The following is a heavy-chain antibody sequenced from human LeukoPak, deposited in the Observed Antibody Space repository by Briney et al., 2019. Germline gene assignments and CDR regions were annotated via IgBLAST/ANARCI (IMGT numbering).Heavy chain of an antibody. CDR1: GGSFSGYY. Sequence: SETLSLTCAVYGGSFSGYYWSWIRQPPGKGLEWIGEINHSGSTNYNPSLKSRVTISVDTSKNQFSLKLSSVTTADTAVYYCARVINYYGSGSPRIYYYYYYMDVWGKGTTVTVSS. D-gene: IGHD3-10*01. V-gene: IGHV4-34*01. J-gene: IGHJ6*03. CDR2: INHSGST. CDR3: ARVINYYGSGSPRIYYYYYYMDV.